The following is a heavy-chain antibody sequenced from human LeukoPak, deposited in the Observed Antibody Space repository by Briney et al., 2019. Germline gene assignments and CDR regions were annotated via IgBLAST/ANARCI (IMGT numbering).Heavy chain of an antibody. CDR1: GGSISGSSNY. V-gene: IGHV4-39*07. Sequence: SETLSLTCTVSGGSISGSSNYWGWIRQPPGKGLEWIGNIHYGGTTYNNPSLKSRVTISADTSKNQFSLNLISVTAADTAVYYCARDPGFGELSWFDPWGQGTLVAVSS. J-gene: IGHJ5*02. CDR3: ARDPGFGELSWFDP. D-gene: IGHD3-10*01. CDR2: IHYGGTT.